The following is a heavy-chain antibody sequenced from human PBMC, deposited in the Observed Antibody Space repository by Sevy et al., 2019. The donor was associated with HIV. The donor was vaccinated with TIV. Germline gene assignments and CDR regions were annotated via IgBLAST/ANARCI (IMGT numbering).Heavy chain of an antibody. CDR2: ISGSGGGT. V-gene: IGHV3-23*01. D-gene: IGHD2-15*01. Sequence: GGSLRLSCAASGITFSNYAMSWVRQAPGKGLEWVSAISGSGGGTYYADSVKGRFTISRDNSKNTLYLQMNSLRAEDTAVYYCAKEDCSGGTCYGGFDYWGQGTLVTVSS. J-gene: IGHJ4*02. CDR1: GITFSNYA. CDR3: AKEDCSGGTCYGGFDY.